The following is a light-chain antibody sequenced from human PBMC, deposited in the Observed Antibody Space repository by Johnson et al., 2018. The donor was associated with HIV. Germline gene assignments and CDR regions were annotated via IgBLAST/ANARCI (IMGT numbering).Light chain of an antibody. J-gene: IGLJ1*01. CDR2: ENN. CDR3: GTWDSSLSAV. V-gene: IGLV1-51*02. Sequence: QSVLTQPPSVSAAPGQKVTISCSGSSSNIGKNYVSWYQQLPGTAPKVLIYENNKRPSGIPDRFSGSKSGTSATLAITGLQTGDEADYYCGTWDSSLSAVFGTGTKVTVL. CDR1: SSNIGKNY.